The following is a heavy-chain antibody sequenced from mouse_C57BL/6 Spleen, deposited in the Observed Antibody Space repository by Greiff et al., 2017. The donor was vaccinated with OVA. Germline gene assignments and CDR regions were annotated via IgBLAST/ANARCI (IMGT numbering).Heavy chain of an antibody. V-gene: IGHV6-3*01. J-gene: IGHJ2*01. CDR3: TPHFDY. Sequence: EVQVEESGGGLVQPGGSMKLSCVASGFTFSNYWMNWVRQSPEKGLEWVAQIRLKSDNYATHYAESVKGRFTISRDDSKSSVYLQMNNLRAEDTGIYYCTPHFDYWGQGTTLTVSS. CDR1: GFTFSNYW. CDR2: IRLKSDNYAT.